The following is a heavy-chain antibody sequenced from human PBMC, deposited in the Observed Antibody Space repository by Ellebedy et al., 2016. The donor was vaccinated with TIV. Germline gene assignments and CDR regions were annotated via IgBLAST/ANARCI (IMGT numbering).Heavy chain of an antibody. V-gene: IGHV3-21*01. Sequence: GESLKISCTASGFTFSDYSMNWVRQAPGKGLEWVSSISDFSAYRFYADSVKGRFTISRDNAKNTLYLQMNSLKAEDTAMYYCSTLSDTGYWGHGTLVTVSS. CDR2: ISDFSAYR. J-gene: IGHJ4*01. CDR1: GFTFSDYS. CDR3: STLSDTGY. D-gene: IGHD1-1*01.